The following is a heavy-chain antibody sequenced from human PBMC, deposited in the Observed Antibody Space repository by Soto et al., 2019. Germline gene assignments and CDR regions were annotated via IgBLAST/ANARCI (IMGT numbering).Heavy chain of an antibody. CDR3: ARSRAAGKWNSHFDY. Sequence: PGGSLRLSCAASGFTFSSYWMHWVRQAPGKGLVWVSRINSDGSSTSYADSVKGRFTISRDNAKNTLYLQMNSLRAEDTAVYYCARSRAAGKWNSHFDYWGQGTLVTVSS. J-gene: IGHJ4*02. D-gene: IGHD1-7*01. CDR2: INSDGSST. CDR1: GFTFSSYW. V-gene: IGHV3-74*01.